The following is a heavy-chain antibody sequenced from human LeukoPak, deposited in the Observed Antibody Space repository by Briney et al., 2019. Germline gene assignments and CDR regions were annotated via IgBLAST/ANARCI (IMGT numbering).Heavy chain of an antibody. V-gene: IGHV3-7*01. D-gene: IGHD3-10*01. CDR2: IKQDGSEK. Sequence: SEGSLRLSCAASGFTFSSYWMSWVRQAPGKGLEWVANIKQDGSEKYYVDSVKGRFTISRDNAKNSLYLQMNSLRAEDTAVYYCARDSVITMVRGVNSPRADYGMDVWGQGTTVTVSS. J-gene: IGHJ6*02. CDR3: ARDSVITMVRGVNSPRADYGMDV. CDR1: GFTFSSYW.